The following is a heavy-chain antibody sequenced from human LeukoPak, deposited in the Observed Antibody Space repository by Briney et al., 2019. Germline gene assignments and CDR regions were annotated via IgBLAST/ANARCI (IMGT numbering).Heavy chain of an antibody. Sequence: GASVKVSCKASGGTFSSYAISWVRQAPGQGLEWMGRIIPILGIANYAQKFQGRVTITADKSTSTAYMELSSLRSEDTAVYYCARDSSGVIVVVIGAFDIWGQGTMVTVSS. CDR3: ARDSSGVIVVVIGAFDI. CDR2: IIPILGIA. V-gene: IGHV1-69*04. J-gene: IGHJ3*02. D-gene: IGHD3-22*01. CDR1: GGTFSSYA.